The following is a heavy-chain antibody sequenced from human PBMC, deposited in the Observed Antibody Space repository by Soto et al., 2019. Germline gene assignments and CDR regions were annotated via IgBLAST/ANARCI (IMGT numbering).Heavy chain of an antibody. CDR1: GYTFTIYY. J-gene: IGHJ4*02. D-gene: IGHD6-13*01. Sequence: ASVKLSCKASGYTFTIYYRHWVRQAPGQGLEWMGIINPSGGSTSYAQKFQGRVTMTRDTSTSTVYMELSSLRSEDTAVYYCARDIRIAAANPGYWGQGTLVTVSS. CDR3: ARDIRIAAANPGY. CDR2: INPSGGST. V-gene: IGHV1-46*03.